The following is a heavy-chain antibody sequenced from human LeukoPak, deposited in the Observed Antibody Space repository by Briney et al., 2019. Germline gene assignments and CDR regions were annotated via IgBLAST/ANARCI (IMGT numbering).Heavy chain of an antibody. CDR3: ARGFRYGDYSYGMDV. CDR2: IYHSGST. V-gene: IGHV4-4*02. Sequence: SASLSLTCAVSVGSICSSNWWSWVRQPPGKGLEWIGEIYHSGSTNYNPSLKSRVTISVDKSKNQFSLKLSSVTAADTAVYYCARGFRYGDYSYGMDVWGQGTTVTVSS. J-gene: IGHJ6*02. CDR1: VGSICSSNW. D-gene: IGHD4-17*01.